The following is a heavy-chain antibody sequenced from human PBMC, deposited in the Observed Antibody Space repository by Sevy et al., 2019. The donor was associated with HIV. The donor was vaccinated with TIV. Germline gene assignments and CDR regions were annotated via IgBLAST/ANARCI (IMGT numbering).Heavy chain of an antibody. Sequence: GGSLRLSCAASGVTFSNAWMSWVRQAPGKGLEWVGRITSKADDEQTDYSAAVKGRFTISRDDSKDTLYLQMNSLKTKGASIYYCTTEFRGYSGYDSLGYWGQGTLVTVSS. CDR3: TTEFRGYSGYDSLGY. CDR2: ITSKADDEQT. J-gene: IGHJ4*02. CDR1: GVTFSNAW. V-gene: IGHV3-15*01. D-gene: IGHD5-12*01.